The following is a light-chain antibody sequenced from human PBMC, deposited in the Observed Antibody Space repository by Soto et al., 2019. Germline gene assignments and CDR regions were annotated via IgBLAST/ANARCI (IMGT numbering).Light chain of an antibody. CDR2: EVT. V-gene: IGLV2-8*01. CDR1: SSDIGGYDF. CDR3: CSHAGSKNYYL. Sequence: QSALTQPPSASGSPGQSVTISCTGSSSDIGGYDFVSWYQQHPGEVPKLLIYEVTNRPSGVPDRFSGSKSGNTASLTVSGLQADDEADYYCCSHAGSKNYYLFGPGTKLTVL. J-gene: IGLJ1*01.